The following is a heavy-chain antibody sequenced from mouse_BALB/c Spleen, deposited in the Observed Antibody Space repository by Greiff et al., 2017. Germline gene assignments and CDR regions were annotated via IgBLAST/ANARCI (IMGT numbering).Heavy chain of an antibody. V-gene: IGHV14-3*02. CDR2: IDPANGNT. CDR3: ARNYGREYYFDY. D-gene: IGHD1-1*01. J-gene: IGHJ2*01. CDR1: GFNIKDTY. Sequence: EVQRVESGAELVKPGASVKLSCTASGFNIKDTYMHWVKQRPEQGLEWIGRIDPANGNTKYDPKFQGKATITADTSSNTAYLQLSSLTSEDTAVYYCARNYGREYYFDYWGQGTTLTVSS.